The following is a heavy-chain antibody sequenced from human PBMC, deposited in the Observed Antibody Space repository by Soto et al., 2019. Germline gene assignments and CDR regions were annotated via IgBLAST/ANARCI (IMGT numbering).Heavy chain of an antibody. D-gene: IGHD4-4*01. CDR1: GFTFSHYW. CDR2: IKHDGSDK. Sequence: DVQLVESGGGLVQPGGSLRLSCAASGFTFSHYWMTWVRQAPGKGLEWVANIKHDGSDKYYVDSVKGRFTISRDNVKNSLSLQMNGLRGEDTAVYYCVRLQAQRCDPWGQGAQVIVSS. V-gene: IGHV3-7*02. CDR3: VRLQAQRCDP. J-gene: IGHJ5*02.